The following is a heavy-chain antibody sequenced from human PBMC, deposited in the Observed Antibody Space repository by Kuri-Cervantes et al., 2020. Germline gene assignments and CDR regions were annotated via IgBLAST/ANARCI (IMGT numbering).Heavy chain of an antibody. CDR2: ISSSSSYI. D-gene: IGHD3-10*01. Sequence: GESLKISCAASGCTFSSYSMHWVRQAPGKGLEWVSSISSSSSYIYYTASVKGRFTISRDNAKNSLYLQMNSLRAEDTALYYCAKDMGYYYYYMDVWGKGTTVTVSS. CDR3: AKDMGYYYYYMDV. J-gene: IGHJ6*03. CDR1: GCTFSSYS. V-gene: IGHV3-21*04.